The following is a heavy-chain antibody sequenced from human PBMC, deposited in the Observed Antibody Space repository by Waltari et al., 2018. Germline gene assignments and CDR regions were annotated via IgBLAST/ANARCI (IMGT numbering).Heavy chain of an antibody. Sequence: QVQLVQSGAEVKKPGASVKVSCKASGYTFTGYYMHWVRQAPGQGLEWMGWINPNSGGTNYAQKFQGRVTMTRDTSISTAYMELSRLRSDDTAVYYCAREIYSIAAACGMDVWGQGTTVTVSS. V-gene: IGHV1-2*02. CDR2: INPNSGGT. J-gene: IGHJ6*02. CDR3: AREIYSIAAACGMDV. CDR1: GYTFTGYY. D-gene: IGHD6-13*01.